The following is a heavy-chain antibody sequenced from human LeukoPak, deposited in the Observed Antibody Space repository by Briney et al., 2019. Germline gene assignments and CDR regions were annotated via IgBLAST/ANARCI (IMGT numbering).Heavy chain of an antibody. V-gene: IGHV3-21*01. CDR2: ISSSSSYI. Sequence: PGGSLRPSCAASGFTFSSYSMNWVRQAPGKGLEWVSSISSSSSYIYYADSVKGRFTISRDNAKNSLYLQMNSLRAEDTAVYYCARDQDYYDSSGYSLFDYWGQGTLVTVSS. CDR3: ARDQDYYDSSGYSLFDY. D-gene: IGHD3-22*01. J-gene: IGHJ4*02. CDR1: GFTFSSYS.